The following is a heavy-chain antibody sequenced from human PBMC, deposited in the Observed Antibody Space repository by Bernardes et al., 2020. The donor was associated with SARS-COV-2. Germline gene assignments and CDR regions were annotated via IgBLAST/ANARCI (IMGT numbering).Heavy chain of an antibody. Sequence: GGSLRLSCVASGFTFDGYALSWVRQAPGKGLEWVSVISGSGGTTYYSDSVKGRFTISRDNSQNMLYLQMSSLRVEDTAIYFCAKDLIAGTLGGLPQTFDYWGQGTLVTVSS. CDR1: GFTFDGYA. CDR3: AKDLIAGTLGGLPQTFDY. D-gene: IGHD3-16*01. V-gene: IGHV3-23*01. J-gene: IGHJ4*02. CDR2: ISGSGGTT.